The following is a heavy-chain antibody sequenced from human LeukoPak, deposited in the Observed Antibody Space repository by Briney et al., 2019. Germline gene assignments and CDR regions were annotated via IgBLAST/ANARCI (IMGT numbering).Heavy chain of an antibody. CDR2: INPNSGAT. CDR3: ARARHNFWSGTVDP. D-gene: IGHD3-3*01. Sequence: ASVKVSCKASGYTFTGYYLHWVRQAPGQGLEWMGWINPNSGATNYAQKFQGRVTMTRDTSISTAYMELSRLRSDDTAVYYCARARHNFWSGTVDPWGQGTLVTVSS. J-gene: IGHJ5*02. V-gene: IGHV1-2*02. CDR1: GYTFTGYY.